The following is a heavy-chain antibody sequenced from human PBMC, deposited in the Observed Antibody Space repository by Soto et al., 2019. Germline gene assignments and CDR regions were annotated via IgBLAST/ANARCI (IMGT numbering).Heavy chain of an antibody. CDR2: ISGSGVST. CDR1: GFTFSSYA. V-gene: IGHV3-23*01. D-gene: IGHD2-15*01. CDR3: AQFYCISTMCRAPAATSTGGFGI. Sequence: EPQLLESGGGLGHPGGSLRLSCAASGFTFSSYAMSWVRQAPGKGLEWVAAISGSGVSTYYADSVRGRSTISRDNSKKRVDLELNSLRAEYTAVYDCAQFYCISTMCRAPAATSTGGFGIWGQGTLVNFSS. J-gene: IGHJ3*02.